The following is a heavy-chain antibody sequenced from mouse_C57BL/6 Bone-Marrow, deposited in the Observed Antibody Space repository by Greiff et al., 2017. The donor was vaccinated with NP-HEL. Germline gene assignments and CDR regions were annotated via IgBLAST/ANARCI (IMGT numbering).Heavy chain of an antibody. CDR1: GYAFSSSW. CDR2: IYPGDGDT. Sequence: QVQLQQSGPELVKPGASVKISCKASGYAFSSSWMNWVKQRPGKGLEWIGRIYPGDGDTNYNGKFKGKATLTADKSSSTAYMQLSSLTSEDSAVYCCARPGPRYYLDYWGQGTTLTVSS. V-gene: IGHV1-82*01. J-gene: IGHJ2*01. CDR3: ARPGPRYYLDY.